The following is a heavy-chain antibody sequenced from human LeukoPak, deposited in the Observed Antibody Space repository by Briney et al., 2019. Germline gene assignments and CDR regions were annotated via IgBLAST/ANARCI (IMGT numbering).Heavy chain of an antibody. CDR2: IKQDGSEK. J-gene: IGHJ4*02. Sequence: GSLRLSCAASGFTFSNYWMSWVRQAPGKGLEWVANIKQDGSEKFYVDSVKGRFTISRDNAENSLYLQMNSLRVEDTAFYYCARDLAYSRLDYWGQGMLVTVSS. V-gene: IGHV3-7*01. CDR3: ARDLAYSRLDY. D-gene: IGHD5-18*01. CDR1: GFTFSNYW.